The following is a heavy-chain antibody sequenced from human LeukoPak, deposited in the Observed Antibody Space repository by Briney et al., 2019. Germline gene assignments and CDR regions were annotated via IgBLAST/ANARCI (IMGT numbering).Heavy chain of an antibody. CDR1: GGSISSYY. J-gene: IGHJ3*02. Sequence: PSETLSLTCAVSGGSISSYYWSWIRQPPGKGLEWIGYIYYSGSTNYNPSLKSRVTISVDTSKNQSSLKLSSVTAADTAVYYCARRHYYDSSGYFDIWGQGTMVTVSS. CDR3: ARRHYYDSSGYFDI. V-gene: IGHV4-59*01. D-gene: IGHD3-22*01. CDR2: IYYSGST.